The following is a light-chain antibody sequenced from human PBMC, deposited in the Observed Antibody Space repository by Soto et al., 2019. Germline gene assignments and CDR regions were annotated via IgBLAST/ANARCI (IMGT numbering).Light chain of an antibody. CDR1: RSNIGAGYH. V-gene: IGLV1-40*01. Sequence: QSVLTQPPSVSGAPGQRVTISCTGSRSNIGAGYHVHWYQQLPGTAPKLLIYGNSNRPSGVPDRCSGSKSGTSASLAITGLQAEDEADYYCQSYDSSLSGSVFGGGTKLTVL. CDR2: GNS. CDR3: QSYDSSLSGSV. J-gene: IGLJ3*02.